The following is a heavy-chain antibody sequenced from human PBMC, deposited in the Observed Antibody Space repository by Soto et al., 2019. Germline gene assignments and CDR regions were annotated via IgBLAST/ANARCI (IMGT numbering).Heavy chain of an antibody. J-gene: IGHJ4*02. V-gene: IGHV3-48*01. CDR1: GFTFSSYS. CDR3: ARDSSRLDY. CDR2: ISSSSSI. Sequence: EVQLVESGGGLVQPGGSLRLSCAASGFTFSSYSMNWVRQAPGKGLEWVSYISSSSSIYYADSVKGRFTISRDNARSSLYLQMKSLRAEDTAVYFCARDSSRLDYWGQGTLVTVSS.